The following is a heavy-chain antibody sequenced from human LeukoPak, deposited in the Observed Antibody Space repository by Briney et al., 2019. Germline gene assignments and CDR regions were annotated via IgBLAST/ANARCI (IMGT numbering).Heavy chain of an antibody. CDR1: GGSFSGYY. J-gene: IGHJ5*02. V-gene: IGHV4-34*01. CDR2: INHSGST. CDR3: ASKKRGYQLLFRFDP. D-gene: IGHD2-2*01. Sequence: SETLSLTCAVYGGSFSGYYWSWIRQPPGKGLEWIGEINHSGSTNYNPSLKGRVTISVDTSKNQFSLKLSSVTAADTAVYYCASKKRGYQLLFRFDPWGQGTLVTVSS.